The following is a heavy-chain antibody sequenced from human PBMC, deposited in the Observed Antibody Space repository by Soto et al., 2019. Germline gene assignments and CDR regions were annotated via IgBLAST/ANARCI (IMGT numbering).Heavy chain of an antibody. J-gene: IGHJ6*02. Sequence: QVQLVQSGAAVKKPGSSVTVSCKTSGGTFSKDAINWVRQAPGQGLEWMVLLIPVFGSPIYAQKFQGRIRITADESTSTAFMDLSSLRSEDTAVYYCTRVLGYTFEPGKTRYYAMDVWGQGTPVSVSS. CDR3: TRVLGYTFEPGKTRYYAMDV. V-gene: IGHV1-69*01. CDR1: GGTFSKDA. D-gene: IGHD5-18*01. CDR2: LIPVFGSP.